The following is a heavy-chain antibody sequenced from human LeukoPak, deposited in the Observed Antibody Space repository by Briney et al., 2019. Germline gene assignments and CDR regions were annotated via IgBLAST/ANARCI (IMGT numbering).Heavy chain of an antibody. V-gene: IGHV3-53*01. Sequence: GGSLRLSCAASGFTFSSYWMSWVRQAPGKGLEWVSVIYSGGSTYYADSVKGRFTISRDNSKNTLYLQMNSLRAEDTAVYYCASRPWFGQDYWGQGTLVTVSS. J-gene: IGHJ4*02. D-gene: IGHD3-10*01. CDR1: GFTFSSYW. CDR2: IYSGGST. CDR3: ASRPWFGQDY.